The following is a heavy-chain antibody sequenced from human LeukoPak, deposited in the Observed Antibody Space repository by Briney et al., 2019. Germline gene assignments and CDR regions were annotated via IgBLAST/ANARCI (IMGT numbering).Heavy chain of an antibody. CDR2: IYCRGST. V-gene: IGHV3-53*01. J-gene: IGHJ4*02. CDR1: GFPLSSYA. D-gene: IGHD2-15*01. Sequence: GSLRLLCGAPGFPLSSYAISWVRRAPGKGLEWVLVIYCRGSTFYADSVKGRFTISRDISKNTLYLQMNSLRGEDTAVYYCARDRRGVAAATSHSYHFDYWGQGTLVTVSS. CDR3: ARDRRGVAAATSHSYHFDY.